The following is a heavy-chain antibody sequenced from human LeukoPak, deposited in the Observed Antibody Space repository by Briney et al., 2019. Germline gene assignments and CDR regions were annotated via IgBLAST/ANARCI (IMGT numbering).Heavy chain of an antibody. CDR2: FYYRGST. Sequence: SETLSLTCTVSGGSISSYYWSWIRQPPGKGLEWIGYFYYRGSTNYNPSLKSRVSISVDTSKNQFSLKLNSVTAADTAVYYCARTQSQSGSYRYYFGYWGQGTLVTVSS. V-gene: IGHV4-59*01. J-gene: IGHJ4*02. CDR3: ARTQSQSGSYRYYFGY. CDR1: GGSISSYY. D-gene: IGHD1-26*01.